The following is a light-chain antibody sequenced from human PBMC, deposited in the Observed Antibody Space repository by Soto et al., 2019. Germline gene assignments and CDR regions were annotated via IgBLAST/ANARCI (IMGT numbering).Light chain of an antibody. J-gene: IGKJ4*01. Sequence: EIVMTQSPATLSVSPGERATLSCRASQSVSSNLAWYQQKPGQAPRLLIYGASTRSTGIPARFSGSGSGTECTLTISSLQSEDVAVYYCQQYNNWPLTFGGGNKVEIK. CDR2: GAS. V-gene: IGKV3-15*01. CDR3: QQYNNWPLT. CDR1: QSVSSN.